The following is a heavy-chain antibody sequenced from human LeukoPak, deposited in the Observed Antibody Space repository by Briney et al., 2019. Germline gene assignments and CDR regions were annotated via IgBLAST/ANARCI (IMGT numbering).Heavy chain of an antibody. Sequence: PGWFLRLSCAASGFTFSSYEMNWVRQAPGKGLEWVSYISSSAGTTYYADSVKGRFTISRDNAKNSLYLQMNSLRAEDTAVYFCARQQQQLWYDWGQGTLVTVSS. V-gene: IGHV3-48*03. J-gene: IGHJ4*02. D-gene: IGHD5-18*01. CDR3: ARQQQQLWYD. CDR2: ISSSAGTT. CDR1: GFTFSSYE.